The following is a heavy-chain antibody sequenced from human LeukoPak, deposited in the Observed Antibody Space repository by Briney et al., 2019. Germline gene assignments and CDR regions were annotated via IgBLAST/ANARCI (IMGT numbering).Heavy chain of an antibody. Sequence: GGSLRLSCSASGFPFSSYAMHWVRQAPGKGLEYVSAISDSGGSTYYADSVKGRFTISRDNSKNTLYLQMSSLRAEDTAVYFCVRGYSFGPYGMDVWGQGTTTTVSS. J-gene: IGHJ6*02. V-gene: IGHV3-64D*09. CDR3: VRGYSFGPYGMDV. CDR1: GFPFSSYA. D-gene: IGHD2-15*01. CDR2: ISDSGGST.